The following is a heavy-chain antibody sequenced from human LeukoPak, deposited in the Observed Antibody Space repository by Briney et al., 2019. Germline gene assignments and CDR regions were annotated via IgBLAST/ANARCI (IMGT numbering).Heavy chain of an antibody. V-gene: IGHV3-48*04. D-gene: IGHD4/OR15-4a*01. J-gene: IGHJ4*02. Sequence: GGSLRLSSAASGFTFSSFSMNWVRQAPGKGLEWLSYITSGGSTIYYADSVKGRFTISRDNAKNSLYLQMNSLRAGDTAVYYCARCSYFDYWGRGTLVAVSS. CDR3: ARCSYFDY. CDR1: GFTFSSFS. CDR2: ITSGGSTI.